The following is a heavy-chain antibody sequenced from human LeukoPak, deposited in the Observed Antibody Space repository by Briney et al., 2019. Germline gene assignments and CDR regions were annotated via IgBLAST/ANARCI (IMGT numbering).Heavy chain of an antibody. D-gene: IGHD2-15*01. CDR2: VADDEKTI. CDR1: GFTFTGHS. V-gene: IGHV3-30-3*02. J-gene: IGHJ6*03. CDR3: AKNGDRGAYCSGGSCYPYYYYYMDV. Sequence: GGSLRLSCVASGFTFTGHSMHWVRQAPGKGLEWVAVVADDEKTIFYADSLKGRFTVSRDNSKNTLYLQMNSLSAEDTAVYYCAKNGDRGAYCSGGSCYPYYYYYMDVWGKGTTVTISS.